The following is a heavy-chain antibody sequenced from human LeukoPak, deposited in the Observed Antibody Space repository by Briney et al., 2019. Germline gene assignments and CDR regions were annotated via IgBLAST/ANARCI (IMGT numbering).Heavy chain of an antibody. J-gene: IGHJ5*02. CDR1: GGTFSSYA. CDR2: IIPIFGTA. V-gene: IGHV1-69*15. D-gene: IGHD3-22*01. CDR3: ARDKEREYYDSSGYYSWFDP. Sequence: SVKVSCKASGGTFSSYAISWVRQAPGQGLEWMGRIIPIFGTANYAQKFQGRVTITADESTSTAYMELSSLRSDDTAVYYCARDKEREYYDSSGYYSWFDPWGQGTLVTVSS.